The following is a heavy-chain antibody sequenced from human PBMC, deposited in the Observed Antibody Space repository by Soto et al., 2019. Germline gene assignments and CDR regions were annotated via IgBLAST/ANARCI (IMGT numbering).Heavy chain of an antibody. CDR2: ISSSSSYI. D-gene: IGHD6-19*01. V-gene: IGHV3-21*01. CDR3: ARDGGRSSDHWFDP. J-gene: IGHJ5*02. Sequence: GGSLRLSCAASGFTFSSYSMNWVRQAPGKGLEWVSSISSSSSYIYYADSVKGRFTISRDNAKNSLYLQMNSLRAEDTAVYYCARDGGRSSDHWFDPWGQGTLVTVSS. CDR1: GFTFSSYS.